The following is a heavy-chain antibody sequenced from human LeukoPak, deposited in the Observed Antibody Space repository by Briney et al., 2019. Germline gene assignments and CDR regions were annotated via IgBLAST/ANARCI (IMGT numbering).Heavy chain of an antibody. CDR2: IKPDGSEK. CDR3: ARDRIQLWSHDY. V-gene: IGHV3-7*04. J-gene: IGHJ4*02. CDR1: GFTFSGYW. Sequence: GGSLRLSCAASGFTFSGYWMSCVRQAPGKGLEWVANIKPDGSEKYYVDSVKGRFTISRENAKDSLYLQMNSLRAEDTAVYYCARDRIQLWSHDYWGQGTLVTVSS. D-gene: IGHD5-18*01.